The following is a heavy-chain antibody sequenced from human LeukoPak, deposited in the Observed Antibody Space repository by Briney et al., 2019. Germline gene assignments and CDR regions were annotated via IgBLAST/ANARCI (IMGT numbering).Heavy chain of an antibody. D-gene: IGHD6-19*01. V-gene: IGHV1-3*03. J-gene: IGHJ4*02. CDR3: ARGTYSSGWSLFDY. Sequence: ASVKVSCKASGYTFTSYAMHWVRQAPGQRLEWMGWINAGNGNTKYSQEFQGRVTITRDTSASTAYMELSGLRSEDMAVYYCARGTYSSGWSLFDYWGQGTLVTVSS. CDR2: INAGNGNT. CDR1: GYTFTSYA.